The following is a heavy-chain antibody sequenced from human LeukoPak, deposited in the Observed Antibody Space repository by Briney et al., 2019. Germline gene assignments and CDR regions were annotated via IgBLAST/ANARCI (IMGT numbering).Heavy chain of an antibody. D-gene: IGHD6-13*01. CDR3: ARSSYSSSWYIRRYYYYMDV. V-gene: IGHV1-69*13. Sequence: GASVKVSCKASGGTFSSYAISWVRQAPGQGLEWMGGIIPIFGTANYAQKFQGRVTITADESTSTAYMELSSLRSEDTAVYYCARSSYSSSWYIRRYYYYMDVWGKGTTVTISS. CDR2: IIPIFGTA. CDR1: GGTFSSYA. J-gene: IGHJ6*03.